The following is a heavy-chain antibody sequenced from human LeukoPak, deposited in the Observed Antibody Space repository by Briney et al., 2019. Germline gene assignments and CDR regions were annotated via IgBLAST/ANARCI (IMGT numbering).Heavy chain of an antibody. J-gene: IGHJ5*02. CDR3: ARVPCSGNHCYPNWFDP. CDR2: INPNSGGT. Sequence: ASVKVSCKASGYTFTGYYMHWVRRAPGQGLEWMGWINPNSGGTNYAQKFQGRVTMTRDTSISTAYMELSRLRSDDTAVYYCARVPCSGNHCYPNWFDPWGQGTLVTVSS. V-gene: IGHV1-2*02. CDR1: GYTFTGYY. D-gene: IGHD2-15*01.